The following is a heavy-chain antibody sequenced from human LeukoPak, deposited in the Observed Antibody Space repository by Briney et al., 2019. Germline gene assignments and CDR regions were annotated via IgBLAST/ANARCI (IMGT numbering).Heavy chain of an antibody. Sequence: SETLSLTCTVPGGSIGNSNYYWGWVRQPPGKGLEWIGTIYYSGNTYYTPSLKSRVTISVDTSKNQFSLRLSSVTAADTAVYFCMRHEEEDGYNAKPFDFWGQGTLVTVSS. J-gene: IGHJ4*02. CDR1: GGSIGNSNYY. CDR2: IYYSGNT. D-gene: IGHD5-24*01. CDR3: MRHEEEDGYNAKPFDF. V-gene: IGHV4-39*01.